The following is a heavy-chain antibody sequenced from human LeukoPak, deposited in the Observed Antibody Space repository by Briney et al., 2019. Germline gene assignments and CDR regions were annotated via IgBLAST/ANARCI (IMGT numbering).Heavy chain of an antibody. D-gene: IGHD2-2*02. Sequence: SETLSLTCTVSGGSISSGSYYWSWIRQPAGKGLEWIGRIYTSGSTNYNPSLKSRVTISVDTSKNQFSLKLSSVTAADTAVYYCARSPYCSSTSCYSRTDAFDIWGQGTMVTVSS. J-gene: IGHJ3*02. CDR2: IYTSGST. CDR1: GGSISSGSYY. V-gene: IGHV4-61*02. CDR3: ARSPYCSSTSCYSRTDAFDI.